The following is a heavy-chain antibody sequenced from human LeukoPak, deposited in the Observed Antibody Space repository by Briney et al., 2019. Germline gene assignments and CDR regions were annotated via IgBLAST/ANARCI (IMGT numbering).Heavy chain of an antibody. CDR3: ARRGSSSWYGANWFDP. Sequence: GVLRLSCAASGITFSSYAMSWVRQAPGKGLEWVGFIRSKAYGGTTEYAASVKGRFTISRDDSKSIAYLQMNSLKTEDTAVYYCARRGSSSWYGANWFDPWGQGTLVTVSS. D-gene: IGHD6-13*01. V-gene: IGHV3-49*04. CDR1: GITFSSYA. CDR2: IRSKAYGGTT. J-gene: IGHJ5*02.